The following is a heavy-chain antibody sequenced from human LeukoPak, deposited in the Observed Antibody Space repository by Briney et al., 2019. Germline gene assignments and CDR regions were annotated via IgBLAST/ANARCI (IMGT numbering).Heavy chain of an antibody. Sequence: KPSEALSLTCAVSAYSISSGYYWGWIRQPPGKGLEWIGNVYHSGSTYYNPSLRSRVTISVDTSKNQFSLKLNSVTAADTAVYYCARHFSEYQLLRGGFFDYWGQGTLVTVSS. D-gene: IGHD2-2*01. CDR1: AYSISSGYY. CDR2: VYHSGST. CDR3: ARHFSEYQLLRGGFFDY. V-gene: IGHV4-38-2*01. J-gene: IGHJ4*02.